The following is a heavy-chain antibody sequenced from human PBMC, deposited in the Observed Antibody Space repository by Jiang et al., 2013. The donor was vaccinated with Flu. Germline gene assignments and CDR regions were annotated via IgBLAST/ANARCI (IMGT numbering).Heavy chain of an antibody. Sequence: LLKPSETLSLTCTVSGGSVSSGSYYWSWIRQPPGKGLEWIGYIYYSGSTNYNPSLKSRVTISVDTSKNQFSLKLSSVTAADTAVYYCAISYYDILTGYSPPFDYWGQGTLVTVSS. D-gene: IGHD3-9*01. CDR2: IYYSGST. J-gene: IGHJ4*02. CDR3: AISYYDILTGYSPPFDY. CDR1: GGSVSSGSYY. V-gene: IGHV4-61*01.